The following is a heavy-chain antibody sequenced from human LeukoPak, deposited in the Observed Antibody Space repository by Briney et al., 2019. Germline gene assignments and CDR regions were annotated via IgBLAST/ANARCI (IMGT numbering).Heavy chain of an antibody. J-gene: IGHJ5*02. CDR3: AREGKGGYYFNWFDP. V-gene: IGHV1-2*02. D-gene: IGHD3-22*01. CDR1: GYTFTGYY. CDR2: INPNSGGT. Sequence: ASVKVSCKASGYTFTGYYMHWVRQAPGQGLEWMGWINPNSGGTNYAQKFQGRVTMTRDTSISTAYMELSRLRSDDTAVYYCAREGKGGYYFNWFDPWGQGTLVTVSS.